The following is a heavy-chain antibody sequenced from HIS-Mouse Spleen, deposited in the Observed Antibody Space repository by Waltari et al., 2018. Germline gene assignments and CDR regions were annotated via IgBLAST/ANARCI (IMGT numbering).Heavy chain of an antibody. J-gene: IGHJ2*01. D-gene: IGHD6-13*01. CDR3: AREIPYSSSWYDWYFDL. CDR2: IYYSGST. V-gene: IGHV4-39*07. Sequence: QLQLQESGPGLLKPSETLSLTCTGSGGSIRSRSYHRGRIRQPPGKGLEWIGSIYYSGSTYYNPSLKSRVTISVDTSKNQFSLKLSSVTAADTAVYYCAREIPYSSSWYDWYFDLWGRGTLVTVSS. CDR1: GGSIRSRSYH.